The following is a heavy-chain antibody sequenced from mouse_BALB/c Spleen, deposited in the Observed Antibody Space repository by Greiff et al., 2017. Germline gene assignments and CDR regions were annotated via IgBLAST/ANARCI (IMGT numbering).Heavy chain of an antibody. Sequence: EVQLQQSGGGLVKPGGSLKLSCAASGFTFSSYTMSWVRQTPEKRLEWVATISSGGSYTYYPDSVKGRFTISRDNAKNTLYLQMSSLKSEDTAMYYCTREGGYDYGYAMDYWGQGTSVTVSS. D-gene: IGHD2-4*01. CDR2: ISSGGSYT. V-gene: IGHV5-6-4*01. CDR3: TREGGYDYGYAMDY. J-gene: IGHJ4*01. CDR1: GFTFSSYT.